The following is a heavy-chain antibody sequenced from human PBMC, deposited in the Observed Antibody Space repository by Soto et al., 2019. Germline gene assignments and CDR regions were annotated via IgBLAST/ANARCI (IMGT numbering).Heavy chain of an antibody. J-gene: IGHJ6*02. V-gene: IGHV3-33*01. CDR2: IWYDGSNK. Sequence: GGSLRLSCAASGFTFSSYGMHWVRQAPGKGLEWVAVIWYDGSNKYYADFVKGRFTISRDNSKNTLYLQMNSLRAEDTAVYYCARDFLYYDILTGYRGDYYGMDVWGQGTTVTVSS. CDR1: GFTFSSYG. D-gene: IGHD3-9*01. CDR3: ARDFLYYDILTGYRGDYYGMDV.